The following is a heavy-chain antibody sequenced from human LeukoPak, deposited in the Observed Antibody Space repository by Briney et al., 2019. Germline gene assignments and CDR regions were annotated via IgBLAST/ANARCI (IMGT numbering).Heavy chain of an antibody. V-gene: IGHV4-38-2*02. CDR1: GYSISSGYY. CDR2: IYHSGST. J-gene: IGHJ4*02. D-gene: IGHD6-19*01. CDR3: ARTHSSGWYREFDY. Sequence: SETLSLTCTVSGYSISSGYYWGWIRQPPGKGLEWIGSIYHSGSTYYNPSLKSRVTISVDTSKNQFSLKLSSVTAADTAVYYCARTHSSGWYREFDYWGQGTLVTVSS.